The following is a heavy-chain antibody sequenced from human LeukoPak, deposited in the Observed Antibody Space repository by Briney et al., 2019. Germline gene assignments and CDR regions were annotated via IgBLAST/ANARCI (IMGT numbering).Heavy chain of an antibody. CDR2: IRCKANSNAT. V-gene: IGHV3-73*01. D-gene: IGHD6-13*01. CDR1: EFTFSGSA. CDR3: TRQQLDQYYYFYYMDV. J-gene: IGHJ6*03. Sequence: GGSLRLSCAASEFTFSGSAMHWVRQASGKGLEWVGRIRCKANSNATAYAASVKGRFTISRDDSKNTAYLQMNSLKTEDTAVYYCTRQQLDQYYYFYYMDVWGKGTTVTVSS.